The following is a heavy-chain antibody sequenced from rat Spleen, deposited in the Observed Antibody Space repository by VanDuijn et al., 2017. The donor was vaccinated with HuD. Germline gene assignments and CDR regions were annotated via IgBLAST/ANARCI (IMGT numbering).Heavy chain of an antibody. CDR2: ISYEGRNT. V-gene: IGHV5-22*01. D-gene: IGHD1-2*01. CDR1: GFTFSDYY. J-gene: IGHJ3*01. CDR3: ARLGIAAIGNWFAS. Sequence: EVQLVESGGGLVQPGRSMKLSCAASGFTFSDYYMAWVRQAPGKGLEWVASISYEGRNTDYGDSVRGRFTISRDDAKSTLYLEMNSLRSEDTATYYCARLGIAAIGNWFASWGQGTLVTVSS.